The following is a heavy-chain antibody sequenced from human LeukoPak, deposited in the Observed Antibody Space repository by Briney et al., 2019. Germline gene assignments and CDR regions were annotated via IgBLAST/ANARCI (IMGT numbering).Heavy chain of an antibody. CDR1: GGSFSGYY. D-gene: IGHD5-18*01. CDR3: ARVGYSYVINDWSRTGLGAYPTKYYYHMDV. CDR2: INHSGST. V-gene: IGHV4-34*01. Sequence: ASGTLSLTCAVYGGSFSGYYWSWIRQPPGKGLEWIGEINHSGSTNYNPSLKSRVTKSGDTSKNQFSLKLSSVTAADAAVYFCARVGYSYVINDWSRTGLGAYPTKYYYHMDVWGKGTTVTVSS. J-gene: IGHJ6*03.